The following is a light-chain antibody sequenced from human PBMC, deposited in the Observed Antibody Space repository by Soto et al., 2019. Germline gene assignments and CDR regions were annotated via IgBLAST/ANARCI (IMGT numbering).Light chain of an antibody. J-gene: IGKJ1*01. CDR2: KAS. Sequence: DIQMTQSPSTLSASVGDRVTITCRASQSTITWLAWYQQKPGKAPKALIYKASSLETGVPSRFSGSGSGTEFTLIISSLQPDDFATYYCQQYSDYPWTFGQGTKVDIK. CDR3: QQYSDYPWT. CDR1: QSTITW. V-gene: IGKV1-5*03.